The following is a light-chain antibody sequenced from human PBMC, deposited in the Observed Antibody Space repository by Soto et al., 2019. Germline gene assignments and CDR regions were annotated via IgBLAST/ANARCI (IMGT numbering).Light chain of an antibody. CDR1: SSDVGGYNY. J-gene: IGLJ1*01. CDR3: RSYTSSSTPPGV. V-gene: IGLV2-14*01. Sequence: QSALTQPASVSGSPGQSITISCTGTSSDVGGYNYVSWYQQHPGKAPKLMIYDVSNRPSGVSNRFSGSKSGNTASLTISGLQAEDEADYYCRSYTSSSTPPGVFGTGTKLTVL. CDR2: DVS.